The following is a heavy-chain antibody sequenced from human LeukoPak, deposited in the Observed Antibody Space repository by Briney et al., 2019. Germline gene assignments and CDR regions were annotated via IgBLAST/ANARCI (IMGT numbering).Heavy chain of an antibody. Sequence: GRSLRLSCAASGLTFSSYGMHWVRQAPGKGLAWVAVISLDGSNKYYADSVKGRFTISRDNSKNTLYLQMNSLRAEDTAVYYCAKYYASNYYYGMDVWGQGTTVTVSS. CDR2: ISLDGSNK. D-gene: IGHD3-10*01. V-gene: IGHV3-30*18. CDR3: AKYYASNYYYGMDV. CDR1: GLTFSSYG. J-gene: IGHJ6*02.